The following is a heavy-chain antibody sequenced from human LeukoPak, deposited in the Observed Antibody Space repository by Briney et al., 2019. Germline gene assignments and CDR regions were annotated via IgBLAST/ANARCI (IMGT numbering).Heavy chain of an antibody. CDR2: IIPIFGIA. D-gene: IGHD6-13*01. V-gene: IGHV1-69*04. CDR3: ANVIAASL. Sequence: SVKVSCKASGGTFSSYAINWVRQAPGQGLEWMGRIIPIFGIANYAQKFQGRVTITADKSTSTAYMELSSLRSEDTAVYYCANVIAASLWGQGTLVTVSS. CDR1: GGTFSSYA. J-gene: IGHJ4*02.